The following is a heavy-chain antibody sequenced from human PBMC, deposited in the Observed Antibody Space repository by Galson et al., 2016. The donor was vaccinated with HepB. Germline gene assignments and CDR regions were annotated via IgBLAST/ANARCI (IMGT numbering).Heavy chain of an antibody. CDR2: ISYDGSYK. Sequence: SLRLSCAASGFTFSSYGMHWVRQAPGKGLEWVAVISYDGSYKYYADSVKGRFTISRDNAKNSLYLQMNSLRAEDTAVYYCARDLLNLAAPDYWGQGTLVTVSS. CDR1: GFTFSSYG. CDR3: ARDLLNLAAPDY. D-gene: IGHD6-13*01. J-gene: IGHJ4*02. V-gene: IGHV3-30*03.